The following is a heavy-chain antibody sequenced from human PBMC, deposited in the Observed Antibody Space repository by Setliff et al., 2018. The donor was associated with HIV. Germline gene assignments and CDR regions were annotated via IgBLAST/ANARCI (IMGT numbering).Heavy chain of an antibody. CDR2: IHYSGST. Sequence: PSETLSLTCTVSGGSISSSSYYWGWIRQPPGKGLEWIGSIHYSGSTYYNPSLKRRVTISVDTSNNQFSLKLSCVTAADTAVYYCARLWFGECHWGQGTLVTVSS. D-gene: IGHD3-10*01. CDR3: ARLWFGECH. CDR1: GGSISSSSYY. V-gene: IGHV4-39*01. J-gene: IGHJ4*02.